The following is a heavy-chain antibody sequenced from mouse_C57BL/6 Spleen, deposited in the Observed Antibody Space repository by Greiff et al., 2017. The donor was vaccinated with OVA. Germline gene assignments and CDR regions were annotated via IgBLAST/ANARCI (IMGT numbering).Heavy chain of an antibody. CDR3: AGVYGSSPYWYFDV. V-gene: IGHV5-6*01. D-gene: IGHD1-1*01. J-gene: IGHJ1*03. CDR2: ISSGGSYT. Sequence: EVQRVESGGDLVKPGGSLKLSCAASGFTFSSYGMSWVRQTPDKRLEWVATISSGGSYTYYPDSVKGRFTISRDNAKNTLYLQMSSLKSEDTAMYYCAGVYGSSPYWYFDVWGTGTTVTVSS. CDR1: GFTFSSYG.